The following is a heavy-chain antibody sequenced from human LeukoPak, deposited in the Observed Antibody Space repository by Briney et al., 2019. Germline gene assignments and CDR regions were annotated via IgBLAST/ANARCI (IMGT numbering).Heavy chain of an antibody. J-gene: IGHJ4*02. CDR3: ARGLRYSSSWRIDY. CDR2: INHSGST. V-gene: IGHV4-34*01. Sequence: SETLSLTCAVYGGSFSGYYWSWIRQPPGKGLEWMGEINHSGSTNYNPSLKSRGTISVDTTKNQFSLKLSSVTAADTAVYYCARGLRYSSSWRIDYWGQGTLVTVSS. D-gene: IGHD6-13*01. CDR1: GGSFSGYY.